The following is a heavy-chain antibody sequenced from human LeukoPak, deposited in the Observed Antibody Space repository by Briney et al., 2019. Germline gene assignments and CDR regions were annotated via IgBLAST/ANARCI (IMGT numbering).Heavy chain of an antibody. Sequence: SETLSLTCTVSGGSISSYYWSWIRQPPGKGLEWIGYIYYSGSTNYNPSLKSRVTISVDTSKNQFSLKLSSVTAADTAVYYCARRKSPDSSGYSLHYYGMDVWGQGTTVTVSS. CDR1: GGSISSYY. CDR3: ARRKSPDSSGYSLHYYGMDV. V-gene: IGHV4-59*08. J-gene: IGHJ6*02. CDR2: IYYSGST. D-gene: IGHD3-22*01.